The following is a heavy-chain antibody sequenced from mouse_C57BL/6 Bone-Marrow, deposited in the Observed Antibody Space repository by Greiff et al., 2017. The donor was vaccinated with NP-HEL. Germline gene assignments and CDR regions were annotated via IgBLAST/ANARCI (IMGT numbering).Heavy chain of an antibody. CDR3: ARKDVTAQATWFAY. Sequence: QVQLQQPGTELVKPGASVKLSCKASGYTFTSYWMHWVKQRPGQGLEWIGNINPSNGGTNYNEKFKSKATLTVDKSSSTAFMQLSSLTSEDSAVFYCARKDVTAQATWFAYWGQGTLVTVSA. CDR1: GYTFTSYW. J-gene: IGHJ3*01. CDR2: INPSNGGT. D-gene: IGHD3-2*02. V-gene: IGHV1-53*01.